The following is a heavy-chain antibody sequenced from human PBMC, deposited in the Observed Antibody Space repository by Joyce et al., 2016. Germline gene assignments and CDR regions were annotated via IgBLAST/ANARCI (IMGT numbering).Heavy chain of an antibody. J-gene: IGHJ4*02. Sequence: QVQMVESGGGVVQPGTSLRLSCEASGFLFSLYAMHWGRKAPGKGLEWLAVISDDSSQKHYAKSAKGRFTISRDNSKDTLSLQIDSLRSDDTAVYYCARPSEGQQSVLGYWGQGTKVIVSS. CDR2: ISDDSSQK. CDR1: GFLFSLYA. V-gene: IGHV3-30-3*01. D-gene: IGHD3-10*01. CDR3: ARPSEGQQSVLGY.